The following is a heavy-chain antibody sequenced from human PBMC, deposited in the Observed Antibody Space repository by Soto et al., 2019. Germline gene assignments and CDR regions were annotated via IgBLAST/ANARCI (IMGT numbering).Heavy chain of an antibody. V-gene: IGHV3-33*01. CDR3: ASQDPGPVGLDY. CDR2: IGYDGSKK. CDR1: GFTFTNAA. J-gene: IGHJ4*02. Sequence: QVHLVESGGGVVQPGRSLRLSCAASGFTFTNAAMHWVRQAPGKGLEWVAVIGYDGSKKYYADSVKGRFTVSRDNSKNTLYLKMNSLRAEVTAVYYCASQDPGPVGLDYWGLGTLVTVSS. D-gene: IGHD2-15*01.